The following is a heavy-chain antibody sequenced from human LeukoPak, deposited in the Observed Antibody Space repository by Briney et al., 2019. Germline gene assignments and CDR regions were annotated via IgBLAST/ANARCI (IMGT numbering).Heavy chain of an antibody. V-gene: IGHV3-23*01. CDR3: AKDRPNYYGSNGHYYRRDGDY. Sequence: GGSLRLSCAASEFTFSIYAMSWVRQAPGKGLEWVSSITSAGENTFYTGSVKGRFTISRDNSRNTLYLQMDSLRAEDTAIYYCAKDRPNYYGSNGHYYRRDGDYWGQGTLVTVSS. D-gene: IGHD3-22*01. J-gene: IGHJ4*02. CDR2: ITSAGENT. CDR1: EFTFSIYA.